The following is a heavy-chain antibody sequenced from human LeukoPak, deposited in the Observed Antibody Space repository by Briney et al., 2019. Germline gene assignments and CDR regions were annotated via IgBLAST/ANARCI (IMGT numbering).Heavy chain of an antibody. CDR3: AKRGVVIRAVIIVGFHKEAYYFDY. V-gene: IGHV3-23*01. J-gene: IGHJ4*02. Sequence: GGSLRLSCAASGFTFSSYAMSWVRQAPGKGLEWVSAISGSGGSRNYADSVKGRFTISRDNPKNTLYLQMNSLRAEDTAVYFCAKRGVVIRAVIIVGFHKEAYYFDYWGQGALVTVSS. CDR1: GFTFSSYA. D-gene: IGHD3-10*01. CDR2: ISGSGGSR.